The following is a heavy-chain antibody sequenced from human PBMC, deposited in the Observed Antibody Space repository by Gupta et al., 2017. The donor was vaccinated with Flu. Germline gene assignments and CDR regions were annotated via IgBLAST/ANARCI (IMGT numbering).Heavy chain of an antibody. J-gene: IGHJ6*02. V-gene: IGHV3-30*18. Sequence: ASGFSFSTYGMYWVRQAPGKGLEWVAVVSYDGGQNNYADSVKGRFTISRDNAKNTLYLEMNSLRTEDTAVYYCAKDRVRRSSGYGMDVWGQGTTVTVSS. CDR3: AKDRVRRSSGYGMDV. CDR1: GFSFSTYG. CDR2: VSYDGGQN. D-gene: IGHD6-25*01.